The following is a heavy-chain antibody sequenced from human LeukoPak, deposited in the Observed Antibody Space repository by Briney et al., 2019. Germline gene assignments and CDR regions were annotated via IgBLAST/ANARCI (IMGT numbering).Heavy chain of an antibody. CDR1: GFTFSSYG. Sequence: GGSLRLSCAASGFTFSSYGRHWVRQAPGKGLEGVAVIWYDGSNTYYADSVKRRFTISRDNSKNPLYLQMTSLRAEDTAVYYCAREYMIVVSQSAFDIWGQGAMVTVSS. J-gene: IGHJ3*02. V-gene: IGHV3-33*01. D-gene: IGHD3-22*01. CDR2: IWYDGSNT. CDR3: AREYMIVVSQSAFDI.